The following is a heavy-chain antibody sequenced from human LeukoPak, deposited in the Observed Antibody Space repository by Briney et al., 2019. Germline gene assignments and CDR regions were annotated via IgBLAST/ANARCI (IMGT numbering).Heavy chain of an antibody. Sequence: QAGRSLRLSCAASGFTFDDYAMHWVRQAPGKGLEWVSGISWNSGSIGYADSVKGRFTISRDNAKNSLYLQMNSLRVEDTALYYCARVLGGNYYEFDYWGQGTLVTVSS. V-gene: IGHV3-9*01. D-gene: IGHD1-26*01. J-gene: IGHJ4*02. CDR3: ARVLGGNYYEFDY. CDR2: ISWNSGSI. CDR1: GFTFDDYA.